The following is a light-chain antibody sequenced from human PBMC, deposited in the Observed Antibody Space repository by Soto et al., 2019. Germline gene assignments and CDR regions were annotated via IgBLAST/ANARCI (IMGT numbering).Light chain of an antibody. Sequence: QTVVTQPPSASASLGASVTLTCTLSSGYSNYKVDWYQQRPGKGPRFVMRVGTGGIVGSKGEGIPDRFSVLGSGLNRYLTIKNIQEEDESDYHCGADHGSGSSFVYVFGTGTKLTVL. V-gene: IGLV9-49*01. CDR2: VGTGGIVG. CDR1: SGYSNYK. CDR3: GADHGSGSSFVYV. J-gene: IGLJ1*01.